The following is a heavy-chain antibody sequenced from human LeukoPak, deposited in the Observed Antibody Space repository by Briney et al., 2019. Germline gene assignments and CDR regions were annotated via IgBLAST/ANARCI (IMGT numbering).Heavy chain of an antibody. J-gene: IGHJ6*02. CDR3: ARISSGSYYGMDV. CDR2: IYYSGST. D-gene: IGHD3-10*01. V-gene: IGHV4-59*01. CDR1: GGSISSYY. Sequence: KPSETLSLTCTVSGGSISSYYWSWIRQPPGKGLEWIGYIYYSGSTSYNPSLKSRVTISVDTSKNQFSLKLSSVTAADTAVYYCARISSGSYYGMDVWGQGTTVTVSS.